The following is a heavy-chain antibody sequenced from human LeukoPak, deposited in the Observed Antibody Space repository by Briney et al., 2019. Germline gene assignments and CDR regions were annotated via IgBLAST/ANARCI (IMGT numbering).Heavy chain of an antibody. CDR3: ARDIVVVPAAMKVSYWFDP. Sequence: ASVKVSCKASGYTFTSYGISWVRQAPGQGLEWMGWISAYNGNTNYAQKLQGRVTMTRDTSISTAYMELSRLRSDDTAVYYCARDIVVVPAAMKVSYWFDPWGQGTLVTVSS. CDR2: ISAYNGNT. D-gene: IGHD2-2*01. CDR1: GYTFTSYG. J-gene: IGHJ5*02. V-gene: IGHV1-18*01.